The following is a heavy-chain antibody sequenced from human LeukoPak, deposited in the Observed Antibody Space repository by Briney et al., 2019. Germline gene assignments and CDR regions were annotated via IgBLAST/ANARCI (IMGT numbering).Heavy chain of an antibody. V-gene: IGHV1-8*01. CDR3: ARVEFNGGYSHVY. J-gene: IGHJ4*02. D-gene: IGHD2-8*01. CDR1: GYTFNGYD. Sequence: ASVKVSCKASGYTFNGYDLNWVRQATGQGLEWMGWMNPNSGNTGYAQKFQGRVTMTRDTSIITAYMELSSLTSEDTAVYYCARVEFNGGYSHVYWGQGTLVTVSS. CDR2: MNPNSGNT.